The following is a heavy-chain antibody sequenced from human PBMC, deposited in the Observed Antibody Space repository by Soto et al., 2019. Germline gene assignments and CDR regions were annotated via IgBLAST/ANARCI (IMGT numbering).Heavy chain of an antibody. CDR1: GFSFRDFS. CDR3: AKDRVPDGIYSSDY. CDR2: IDLSGTTT. V-gene: IGHV3-23*01. J-gene: IGHJ4*02. Sequence: EVQLLESGGDLVQPGGSLRLSCAASGFSFRDFSMNWFRQAPGKGLEWVSFIDLSGTTTYYRDSVKGRFTMSKDKSRNTVYLQMNSLRVEDTAIYYCAKDRVPDGIYSSDYWGQGVLVTDSS. D-gene: IGHD2-15*01.